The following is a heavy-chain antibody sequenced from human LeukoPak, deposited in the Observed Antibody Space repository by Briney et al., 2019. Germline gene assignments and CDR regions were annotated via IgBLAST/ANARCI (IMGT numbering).Heavy chain of an antibody. CDR1: GFTFSSYA. CDR2: ISGSGGST. V-gene: IGHV3-23*01. J-gene: IGHJ6*02. Sequence: GGSLRLSCAASGFTFSSYAMSWVRQAPGKGLEWVSAISGSGGSTYYADSVKGRFTISRDNSKNTLYLQMNSLRAEDTAVYYCAKVRDTAMVKGNYYGMDVWGQGTTVTVSS. D-gene: IGHD5-18*01. CDR3: AKVRDTAMVKGNYYGMDV.